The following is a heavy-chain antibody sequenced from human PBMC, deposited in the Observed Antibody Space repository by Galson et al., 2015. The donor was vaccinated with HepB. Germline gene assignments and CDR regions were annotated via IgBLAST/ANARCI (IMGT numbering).Heavy chain of an antibody. D-gene: IGHD6-19*01. CDR2: INQDGSEK. CDR3: AGDLSSGWSLEE. Sequence: SLRLSCATSGFTFTTYWMAWVRQAPGKGLEWVANINQDGSEKFYVGSVNGRFTISRDNAKNSMYLQMNSLRVEDTAVYYCAGDLSSGWSLEEWGQGTLVTVSS. V-gene: IGHV3-7*03. J-gene: IGHJ4*02. CDR1: GFTFTTYW.